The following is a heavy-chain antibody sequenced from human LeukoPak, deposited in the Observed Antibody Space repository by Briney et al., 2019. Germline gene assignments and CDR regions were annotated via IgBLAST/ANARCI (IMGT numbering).Heavy chain of an antibody. CDR3: ARDFRCSGGSCYSDAFDI. Sequence: PSETLSLTCXVSVGSISSYYWSWIRQPAGKGLEWIGRIYTSGSTNYNPSLKSRVTMSVDTSKNQFSLKLSSVTAADTAVYYCARDFRCSGGSCYSDAFDIWGQGTMVTVSS. D-gene: IGHD2-15*01. CDR1: VGSISSYY. J-gene: IGHJ3*02. V-gene: IGHV4-4*07. CDR2: IYTSGST.